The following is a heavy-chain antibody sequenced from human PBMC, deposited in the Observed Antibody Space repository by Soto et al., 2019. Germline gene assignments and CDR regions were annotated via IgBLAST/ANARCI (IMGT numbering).Heavy chain of an antibody. J-gene: IGHJ4*02. CDR2: ISAYNGNT. Sequence: GASVKVSCKASGYTFTSYDISWGRQAPGQGLEWMVWISAYNGNTNYAQKLQGRVTMTTDTSTSTAYMELRSLRSDATAVYYCARDQGWNYVTPGDYWGQGTLVTVSS. V-gene: IGHV1-18*01. D-gene: IGHD1-7*01. CDR1: GYTFTSYD. CDR3: ARDQGWNYVTPGDY.